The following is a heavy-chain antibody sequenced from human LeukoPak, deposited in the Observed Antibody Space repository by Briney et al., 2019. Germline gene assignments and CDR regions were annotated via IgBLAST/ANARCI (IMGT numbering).Heavy chain of an antibody. CDR1: GFTFSSYG. V-gene: IGHV3-30*18. D-gene: IGHD3-3*01. Sequence: PVGGSLRLSCAASGFTFSSYGRPWVRQAPGKGLEWVAVISYNGSNKYYADSVKGRFTISRDNSKNTLYLQMNSLRAEDTAVYYCAKDPLRFLEWADWYYFDYWGQGTLVTVSS. CDR2: ISYNGSNK. J-gene: IGHJ4*02. CDR3: AKDPLRFLEWADWYYFDY.